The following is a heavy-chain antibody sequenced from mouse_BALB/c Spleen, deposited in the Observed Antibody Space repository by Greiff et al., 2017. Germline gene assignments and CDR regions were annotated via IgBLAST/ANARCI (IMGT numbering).Heavy chain of an antibody. CDR2: ISDGGSYT. Sequence: EVKLVESGGGLVKPGGSLKLSCAASGFTFSDYYMYWVRQTPEKRLEWVATISDGGSYTYYPDSVKGRFTISRDNAKNNLYLQMSSLKSEDTAMYYCARGNYDCPMDYWGQGTSVTVSS. J-gene: IGHJ4*01. CDR3: ARGNYDCPMDY. V-gene: IGHV5-4*02. CDR1: GFTFSDYY. D-gene: IGHD2-4*01.